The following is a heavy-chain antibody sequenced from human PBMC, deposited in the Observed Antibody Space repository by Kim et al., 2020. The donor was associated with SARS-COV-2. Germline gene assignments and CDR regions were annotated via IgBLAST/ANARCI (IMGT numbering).Heavy chain of an antibody. D-gene: IGHD2-2*01. Sequence: SVKVSCKASGGTFSSYAISWVRQAPGQGLEWMGGIIPIFGTANYAQKFQGRVTITADESTSTAYMELSSLRSEDTAVYYCASGLGDIVVVPAVQGGWFDPWGQGTLVTVSS. CDR2: IIPIFGTA. V-gene: IGHV1-69*13. J-gene: IGHJ5*02. CDR1: GGTFSSYA. CDR3: ASGLGDIVVVPAVQGGWFDP.